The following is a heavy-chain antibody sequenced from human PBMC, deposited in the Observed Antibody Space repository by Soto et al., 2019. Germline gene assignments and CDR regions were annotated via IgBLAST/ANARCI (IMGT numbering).Heavy chain of an antibody. CDR3: ARDSVHYDYIWGSLVFDY. V-gene: IGHV1-18*01. CDR1: GYTFTSYG. J-gene: IGHJ4*02. D-gene: IGHD3-16*01. CDR2: ISAYNGNT. Sequence: GASVKVSCKASGYTFTSYGISWVRQAPGQGLEWMGWISAYNGNTNYAQKLQGRVTMTTDTSTSTAYMELRSLRSDDTAVYYCARDSVHYDYIWGSLVFDYWGQGTLVTVSS.